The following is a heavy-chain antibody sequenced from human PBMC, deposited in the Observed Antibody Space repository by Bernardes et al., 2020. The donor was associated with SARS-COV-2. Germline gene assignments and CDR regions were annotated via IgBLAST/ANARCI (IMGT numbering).Heavy chain of an antibody. CDR2: VFHTGYT. CDR1: GASVTVGSYY. Sequence: SETLSLTCSISGASVTVGSYYWAWIRQPPGKALEWIGYVFHTGYTKYNPSLKSRVTISVDTSKNQFSLRLTSLTAADTAVYYCARIKYSGFDTLHWLDPWGQGTLVTVSS. V-gene: IGHV4-61*01. CDR3: ARIKYSGFDTLHWLDP. D-gene: IGHD5-12*01. J-gene: IGHJ5*02.